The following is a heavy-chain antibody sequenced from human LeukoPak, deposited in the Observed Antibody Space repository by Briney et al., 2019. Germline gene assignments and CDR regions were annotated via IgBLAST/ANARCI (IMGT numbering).Heavy chain of an antibody. CDR2: IIPIFGTA. CDR3: ARGCSGGSYLLWFDP. J-gene: IGHJ5*02. Sequence: SVKVSCKASGGTFSSYAISWVRQAPGQGLEWMGGIIPIFGTANYAQKFQGGVTITADKSTSTAYMELSSLRSEDTAVYYCARGCSGGSYLLWFDPWGQGTLVTVSS. V-gene: IGHV1-69*06. CDR1: GGTFSSYA. D-gene: IGHD2-15*01.